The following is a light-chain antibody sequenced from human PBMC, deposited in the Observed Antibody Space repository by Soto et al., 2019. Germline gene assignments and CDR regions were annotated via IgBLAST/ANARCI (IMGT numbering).Light chain of an antibody. Sequence: QSALTQPASVSGSPGQSITISSTGTSSDVGAYDYVSWYQQHPGKAPKLMIYDVNHRPSGVSNRFSGSKSGNTASLTISGLLPEDEADYYCSSYTSSNNVIFGGGTKVTVL. CDR1: SSDVGAYDY. V-gene: IGLV2-14*03. CDR3: SSYTSSNNVI. CDR2: DVN. J-gene: IGLJ2*01.